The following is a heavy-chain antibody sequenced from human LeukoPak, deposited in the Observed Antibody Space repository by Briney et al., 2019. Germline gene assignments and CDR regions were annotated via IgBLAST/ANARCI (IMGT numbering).Heavy chain of an antibody. J-gene: IGHJ5*02. Sequence: SETLSLTCTVSGGSISSGDYYWSWIRQPPGKGLEWIGYIYYSGSTYYNPSLKSRVTISVDTSKNQFSLKLSSVTAADTAVYYCARVSQRNWFDPWGQGTLVTVSS. CDR3: ARVSQRNWFDP. CDR1: GGSISSGDYY. CDR2: IYYSGST. V-gene: IGHV4-30-4*08.